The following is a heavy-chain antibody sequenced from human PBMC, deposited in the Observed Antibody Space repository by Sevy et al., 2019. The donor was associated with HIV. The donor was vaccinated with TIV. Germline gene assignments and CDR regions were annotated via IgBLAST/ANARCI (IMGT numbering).Heavy chain of an antibody. CDR2: ISYDGSNK. CDR1: GFTFSSYA. V-gene: IGHV3-30-3*01. Sequence: GGSLRLSCAASGFTFSSYAMHWVRQAPGKGLEWVAVISYDGSNKYYGDSVKGGFTISRDNSKNTLYLQMNSLRAEDTAVYYCARVPRIFITMVRGVINSWFDPWGQGTLVTVSS. D-gene: IGHD3-10*01. J-gene: IGHJ5*02. CDR3: ARVPRIFITMVRGVINSWFDP.